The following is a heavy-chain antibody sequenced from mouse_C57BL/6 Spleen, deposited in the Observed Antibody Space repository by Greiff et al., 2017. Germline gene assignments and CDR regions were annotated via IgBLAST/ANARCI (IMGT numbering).Heavy chain of an antibody. D-gene: IGHD1-1*01. CDR1: GYTFTSYG. Sequence: VQVVESGAELARPGASVKLSCKASGYTFTSYGISWVKQRTGQGLEWIGEIYPRSGNTYYNEKFQGKATLTADKSSSTAYMELRSLTSEDSAVYFCARWRDGSSWYWGQGTTLTVSS. CDR2: IYPRSGNT. J-gene: IGHJ2*01. CDR3: ARWRDGSSWY. V-gene: IGHV1-81*01.